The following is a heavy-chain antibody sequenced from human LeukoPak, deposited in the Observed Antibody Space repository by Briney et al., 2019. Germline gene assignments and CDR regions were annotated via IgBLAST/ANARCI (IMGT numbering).Heavy chain of an antibody. J-gene: IGHJ4*02. CDR2: IKQDGSEK. D-gene: IGHD3-10*01. CDR1: GFTFSRYW. V-gene: IGHV3-7*01. CDR3: AKLGDDY. Sequence: GGSLRLPCAASGFTFSRYWMTWVRQAPGKGLEWVANIKQDGSEKDYVDSVKGRFTISRDNAESSLYLQMNSLRAEDTAVYYCAKLGDDYWGQGTLVTVSS.